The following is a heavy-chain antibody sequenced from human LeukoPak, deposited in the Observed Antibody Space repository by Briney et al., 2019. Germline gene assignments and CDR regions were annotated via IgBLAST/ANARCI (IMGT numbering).Heavy chain of an antibody. CDR1: GGSFSGYY. V-gene: IGHV4-34*01. Sequence: TSETLSLTCAVYGGSFSGYYWSWIRQPPGKGLEWIGEINHSGSTNYNPSFKSRVTISVDTSKNQFSLKLSSVTAADTAVYYCARHEGSTYYYGSGSYIGSYFDYWGQGTLVTVSS. CDR2: INHSGST. J-gene: IGHJ4*02. CDR3: ARHEGSTYYYGSGSYIGSYFDY. D-gene: IGHD3-10*01.